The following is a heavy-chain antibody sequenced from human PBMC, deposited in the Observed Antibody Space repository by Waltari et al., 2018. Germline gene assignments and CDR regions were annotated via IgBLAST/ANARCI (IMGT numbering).Heavy chain of an antibody. CDR1: GGTFSSYA. CDR3: ARAPHVGGTGTTKRWYFDL. V-gene: IGHV1-69*08. Sequence: QVQLVQSGAEVKKPGSSVKVSCKASGGTFSSYAISWVRQAPGQGLEWMGRIIPSLGTANYEQKFQGRVTITAEKSTSTAYMELGSLRYEETAVYYCARAPHVGGTGTTKRWYFDLWGRGTLVTVSS. J-gene: IGHJ2*01. D-gene: IGHD1-7*01. CDR2: IIPSLGTA.